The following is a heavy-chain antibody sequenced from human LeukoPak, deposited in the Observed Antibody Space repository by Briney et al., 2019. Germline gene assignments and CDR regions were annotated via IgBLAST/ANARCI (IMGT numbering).Heavy chain of an antibody. CDR1: GFTFDDYA. Sequence: PGGSLRLSCAASGFTFDDYAMHWVRQAPGKGLEWVSGISWNSGSIGYADSVKGRFTISRDNAKNSLYLQTNSLRAEDTALYYCARTNTGPDDAFDIWGQGTMVTVSS. J-gene: IGHJ3*02. V-gene: IGHV3-9*01. D-gene: IGHD1-7*01. CDR2: ISWNSGSI. CDR3: ARTNTGPDDAFDI.